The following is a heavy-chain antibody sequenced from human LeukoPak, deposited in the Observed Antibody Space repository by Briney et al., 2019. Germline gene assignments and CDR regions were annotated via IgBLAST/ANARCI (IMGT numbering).Heavy chain of an antibody. J-gene: IGHJ4*02. CDR2: IYYSGST. CDR1: GGSISSYY. Sequence: SETLSLTCTVSGGSISSYYWSWIRQPPGKGLEWIGYIYYSGSTNYNPSLKSRVTISVDTSKNQFSLKLSSVTAADTAVYYCARLCGNYQNYFDYWGQGTLVTASS. CDR3: ARLCGNYQNYFDY. D-gene: IGHD1-26*01. V-gene: IGHV4-59*01.